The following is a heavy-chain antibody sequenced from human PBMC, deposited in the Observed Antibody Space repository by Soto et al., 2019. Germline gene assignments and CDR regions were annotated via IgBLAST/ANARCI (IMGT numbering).Heavy chain of an antibody. CDR3: ARGQYQLPSNYYYMDV. CDR1: GYTFTSYD. J-gene: IGHJ6*03. CDR2: MNPNSGNT. Sequence: ASVKVSCKAFGYTFTSYDINWVRQANGQGLEWMGWMNPNSGNTGYEQKFQGRVSMTRNTSISTAYMELSSLRSEDTAVYYCARGQYQLPSNYYYMDVWGKGTTVTVSS. V-gene: IGHV1-8*01. D-gene: IGHD2-2*01.